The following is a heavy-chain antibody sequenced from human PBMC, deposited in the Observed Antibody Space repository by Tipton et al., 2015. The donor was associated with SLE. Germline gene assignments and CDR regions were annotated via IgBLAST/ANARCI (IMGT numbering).Heavy chain of an antibody. Sequence: GSLRLSCVASGFTFSSYWMSWVRQAPGKGLEWVANIKQDGSDKYYVDSVEGRFTISRDNAKNSLYLQMNSLRVEDTAVYYCARGSGFDSWGQGTLVTVSS. CDR3: ARGSGFDS. J-gene: IGHJ4*02. V-gene: IGHV3-7*01. CDR1: GFTFSSYW. CDR2: IKQDGSDK.